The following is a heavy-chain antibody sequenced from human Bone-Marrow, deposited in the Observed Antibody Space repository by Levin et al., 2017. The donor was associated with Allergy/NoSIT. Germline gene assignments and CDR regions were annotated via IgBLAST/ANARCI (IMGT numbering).Heavy chain of an antibody. D-gene: IGHD4-23*01. V-gene: IGHV4-4*02. J-gene: IGHJ4*02. CDR1: GASISRSHW. Sequence: SETLSLTCAVSGASISRSHWWSWVRQSPGKGLEWIGEIYRGESSDYNPSLKSRVSISVDLSQNQFSLRLASVTAADTAFYYCARAPGRFGGFDSWGQGILVTVSS. CDR2: IYRGESS. CDR3: ARAPGRFGGFDS.